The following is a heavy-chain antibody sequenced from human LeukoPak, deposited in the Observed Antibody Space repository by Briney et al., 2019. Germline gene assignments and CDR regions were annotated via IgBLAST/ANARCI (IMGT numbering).Heavy chain of an antibody. J-gene: IGHJ4*02. Sequence: PGGSLRLSCAASAFTFSSYAMSWVRQAPGKGLEWLSAISGSGGSTYYADSVKGRFTISRDNSKNTLYLQMNSLRAEDTAVYYCAKDDRIVATNNGPDYWGQGTLVTVSS. D-gene: IGHD5-12*01. V-gene: IGHV3-23*01. CDR3: AKDDRIVATNNGPDY. CDR1: AFTFSSYA. CDR2: ISGSGGST.